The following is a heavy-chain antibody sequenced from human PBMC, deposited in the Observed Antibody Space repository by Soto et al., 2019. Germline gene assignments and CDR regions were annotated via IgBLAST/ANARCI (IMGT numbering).Heavy chain of an antibody. V-gene: IGHV3-23*01. CDR2: ISVAGET. J-gene: IGHJ4*02. CDR1: EFNCVDYA. Sequence: VVPMRLSCTAAEFNCVDYAMSWARQTPRRGLEWVSSISVAGETHYADSVKGRFTISRDNSKNTLSLEMNSLRAEDTAIYYCAKNYYFDCWGQGAQVTVSS. CDR3: AKNYYFDC.